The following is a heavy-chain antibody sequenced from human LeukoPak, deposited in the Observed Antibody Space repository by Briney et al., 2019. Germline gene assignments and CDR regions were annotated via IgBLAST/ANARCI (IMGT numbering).Heavy chain of an antibody. V-gene: IGHV3-30*02. Sequence: GGSLTLSCVASGFNFNNYDLHWVRQAPGKGLEWVAFIKFHGHETFYADSVEGRFTFSRDNSRNTVYLQMDSLRSEDTAVYYCAREAPICRNADCRTGFDYWGQGTLAAVSS. CDR3: AREAPICRNADCRTGFDY. CDR1: GFNFNNYD. J-gene: IGHJ4*02. CDR2: IKFHGHET. D-gene: IGHD1-1*01.